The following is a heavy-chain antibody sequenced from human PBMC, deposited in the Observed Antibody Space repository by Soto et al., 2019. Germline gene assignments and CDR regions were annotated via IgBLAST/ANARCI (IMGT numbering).Heavy chain of an antibody. D-gene: IGHD3-3*01. J-gene: IGHJ6*02. V-gene: IGHV1-69*13. CDR3: AREITIFGVGPPPYYYYGMDV. Sequence: GASVKVSCKASGCTFSSYAISWVRQAPGQGLEWMGGIIPIFGTANYAQKFQGRVTITADESTSTAYMELSSLRSEDTAVYYCAREITIFGVGPPPYYYYGMDVWGQGTTVTVSS. CDR1: GCTFSSYA. CDR2: IIPIFGTA.